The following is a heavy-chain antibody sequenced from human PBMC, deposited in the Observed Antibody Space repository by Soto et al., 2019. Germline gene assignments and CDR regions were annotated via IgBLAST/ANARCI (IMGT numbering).Heavy chain of an antibody. V-gene: IGHV3-33*01. D-gene: IGHD1-7*01. CDR1: GFTFSSYG. CDR2: IWYDGSNK. J-gene: IGHJ6*02. CDR3: ARESPPTGTYGMDV. Sequence: QVQLVESGGGVVQPGRSLRLFCAAYGFTFSSYGMHWVRQAPGKGLEWVAVIWYDGSNKYYADSVKDRFTISRDNSKNTLYLQMNSLSAEDTAVYYCARESPPTGTYGMDVWGQGTTVTVSS.